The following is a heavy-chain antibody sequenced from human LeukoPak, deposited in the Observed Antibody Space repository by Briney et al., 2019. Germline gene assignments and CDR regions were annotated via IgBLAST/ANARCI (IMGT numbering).Heavy chain of an antibody. CDR3: ARDGIVGSPLFKFDY. CDR2: ISFDGGNK. V-gene: IGHV3-30-3*01. Sequence: PGGSLRLSCAASGFTFNNYAIHWVRQAPGKGLEWVAIISFDGGNKYYADSVKGRFTIFRDNSKNTLYLQMNSLRAEDTAVYYCARDGIVGSPLFKFDYWGQGTLVTVSS. J-gene: IGHJ4*02. D-gene: IGHD1-26*01. CDR1: GFTFNNYA.